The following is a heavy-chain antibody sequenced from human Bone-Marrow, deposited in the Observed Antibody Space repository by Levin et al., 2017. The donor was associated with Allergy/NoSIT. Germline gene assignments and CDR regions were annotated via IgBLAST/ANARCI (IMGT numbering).Heavy chain of an antibody. D-gene: IGHD3-22*01. CDR3: ARDQSGYYF. CDR2: IHYTGST. Sequence: TSETLSLTCTVSGGSISSYYWTWIRQPPGKGLEWIGYIHYTGSTNYNPSLKSRVTISVDTSKNEFSLKLSSVTAADTAVYYCARDQSGYYFWGQGTLVTVSS. CDR1: GGSISSYY. V-gene: IGHV4-59*01. J-gene: IGHJ4*02.